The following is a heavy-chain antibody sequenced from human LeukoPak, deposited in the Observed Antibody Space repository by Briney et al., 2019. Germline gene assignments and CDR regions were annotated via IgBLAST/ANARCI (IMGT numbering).Heavy chain of an antibody. CDR1: GGSFSGYY. Sequence: KASETLSLTCAVYGGSFSGYYWSWIRQPPGKGLEWIGEINHSGSTNYNPSLKSRVTISVDTSKNQFSLKLSSVTAADTAVYYCARGARMTFDYWGQGTLVTVSS. V-gene: IGHV4-34*01. CDR2: INHSGST. CDR3: ARGARMTFDY. J-gene: IGHJ4*02. D-gene: IGHD2-15*01.